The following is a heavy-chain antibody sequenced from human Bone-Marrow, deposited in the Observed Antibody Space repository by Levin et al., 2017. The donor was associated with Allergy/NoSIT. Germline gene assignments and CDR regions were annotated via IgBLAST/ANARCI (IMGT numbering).Heavy chain of an antibody. CDR1: GYTFTSYD. V-gene: IGHV1-8*01. D-gene: IGHD4-17*01. CDR2: MNPNSGNT. CDR3: ARNTVTTVQSLTASRDI. Sequence: ASVKVSCKASGYTFTSYDINWVRQATGQGLEWMGWMNPNSGNTGYAQKFQGRVTMTRNTSISTAYMELSSLRSEDTPVYYCARNTVTTVQSLTASRDIWGQGTMVTVSS. J-gene: IGHJ3*02.